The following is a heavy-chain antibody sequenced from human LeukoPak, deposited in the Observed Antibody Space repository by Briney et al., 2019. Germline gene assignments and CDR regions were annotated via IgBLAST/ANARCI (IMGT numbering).Heavy chain of an antibody. CDR2: IYYSGST. CDR3: ARRLIAAAGTYYYYMDV. J-gene: IGHJ6*03. Sequence: SQTLSLTCTVSGGSISRGGYYWSWIRQHPGKGLEWIGYIYYSGSTNYNPSLKSRVTISVDTSKNQFSLKLSSVTAADTAVYYCARRLIAAAGTYYYYMDVWGKGTTVTVSS. V-gene: IGHV4-31*03. D-gene: IGHD6-13*01. CDR1: GGSISRGGYY.